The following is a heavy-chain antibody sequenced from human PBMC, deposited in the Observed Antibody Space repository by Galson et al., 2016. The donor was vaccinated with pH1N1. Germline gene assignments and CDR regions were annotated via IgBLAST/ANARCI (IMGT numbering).Heavy chain of an antibody. Sequence: SVKVSCKASADTFNRYGITWVLQAPGQGLQWMGWINTRNGYTRISQQFQGRVTMTTVTTTRTVYMDLGSLKSDDTGVYYCARGRGDLAGYYYGLDVWGQGTTVTVSS. CDR2: INTRNGYT. J-gene: IGHJ6*02. CDR3: ARGRGDLAGYYYGLDV. CDR1: ADTFNRYG. V-gene: IGHV1-18*01.